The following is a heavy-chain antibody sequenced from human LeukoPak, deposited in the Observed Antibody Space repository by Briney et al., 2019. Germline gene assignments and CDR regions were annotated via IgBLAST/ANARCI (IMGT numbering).Heavy chain of an antibody. Sequence: PSETLSLTCTVSGGSISSSSYYWGWIRQPPGKGLEWIGSIYYSGSTYYNPSLKSRVTISVDTSKNQFSLKLSSVTAADTAVYYCARDQTAAGTNSWGQGTLVTVSS. CDR3: ARDQTAAGTNS. J-gene: IGHJ4*02. CDR2: IYYSGST. D-gene: IGHD6-13*01. CDR1: GGSISSSSYY. V-gene: IGHV4-39*07.